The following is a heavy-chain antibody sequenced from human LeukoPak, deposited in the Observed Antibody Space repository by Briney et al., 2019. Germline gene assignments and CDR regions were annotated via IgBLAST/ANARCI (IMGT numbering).Heavy chain of an antibody. V-gene: IGHV4-34*01. CDR1: GGSFSGYY. CDR2: INHSGST. CDR3: ARVRYSSGWHPWYFDL. Sequence: KPSETLSLTCAVYGGSFSGYYWSRIRQPPGKGLEWIGEINHSGSTNYNPSLKSRVTISVDTSKNQFSLKLSSVTAADTAVYYCARVRYSSGWHPWYFDLWGRGTLVTVSS. J-gene: IGHJ2*01. D-gene: IGHD6-19*01.